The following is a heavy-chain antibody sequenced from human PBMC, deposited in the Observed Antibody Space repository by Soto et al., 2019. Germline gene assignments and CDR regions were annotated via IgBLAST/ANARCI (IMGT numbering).Heavy chain of an antibody. J-gene: IGHJ4*02. Sequence: PGGSLRLSCAASGFTFSDYGMHWVRQAPGKGLEWLAVISYDGSSKYYADSVKGRFTISRDNSKNTLYLQMSSLRTEDTAVYSCAIETSRVSSTRGPLECWGQGTLVAASS. CDR2: ISYDGSSK. CDR3: AIETSRVSSTRGPLEC. V-gene: IGHV3-30*03. D-gene: IGHD2-8*02. CDR1: GFTFSDYG.